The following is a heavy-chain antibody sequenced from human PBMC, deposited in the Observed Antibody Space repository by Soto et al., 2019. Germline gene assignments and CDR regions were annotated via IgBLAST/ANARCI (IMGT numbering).Heavy chain of an antibody. D-gene: IGHD4-17*01. CDR1: GFPFSAFA. J-gene: IGHJ4*02. Sequence: PGGSLRLSCAASGFPFSAFAMNWVRQAPGKGLEWVSGIGGSGASIYYADSVKGRFSISRDNFKNTVYLQMNSLRDEDTGVYYCAKDPNGDYVGAFDSWGQGTLVTVSS. CDR3: AKDPNGDYVGAFDS. CDR2: IGGSGASI. V-gene: IGHV3-23*01.